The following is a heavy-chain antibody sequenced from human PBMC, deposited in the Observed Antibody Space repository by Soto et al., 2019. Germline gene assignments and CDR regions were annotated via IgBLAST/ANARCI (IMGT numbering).Heavy chain of an antibody. Sequence: PGGSLRLSCAASGFKFSNSAMTWVRQAPGKGLECVSAISGSGGSTYYADSVNGRFTVSRDNSKNSLSLRMNSLRDEDTAVYFCAKRSPYSSGWYSPIFDYWGQGALVTVSS. D-gene: IGHD6-13*01. V-gene: IGHV3-23*01. J-gene: IGHJ4*02. CDR1: GFKFSNSA. CDR2: ISGSGGST. CDR3: AKRSPYSSGWYSPIFDY.